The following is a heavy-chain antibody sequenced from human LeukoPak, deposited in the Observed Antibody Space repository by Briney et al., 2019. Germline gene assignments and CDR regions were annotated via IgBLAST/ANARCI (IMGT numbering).Heavy chain of an antibody. Sequence: PGGSLRLSCTVSGFTFEDYGMNWVRQVPGKEPEWVSGLNWNGSGRRYADSVKGRFIISRDNAKGVLYLQPNDLRVEDTALYYCARDAVPSGRSWFDPWGQGTLVTVSS. CDR3: ARDAVPSGRSWFDP. CDR2: LNWNGSGR. V-gene: IGHV3-20*04. CDR1: GFTFEDYG. D-gene: IGHD4-17*01. J-gene: IGHJ5*02.